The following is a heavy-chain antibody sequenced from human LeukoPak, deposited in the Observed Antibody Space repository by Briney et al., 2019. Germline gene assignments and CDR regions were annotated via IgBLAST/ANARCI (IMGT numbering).Heavy chain of an antibody. J-gene: IGHJ4*02. CDR1: GGSISSYY. V-gene: IGHV4-4*07. CDR2: IYTSGST. CDR3: ARNPYGSGSRTFDY. Sequence: SETLSLTCTVSGGSISSYYWSWIRQPAGKGLEWIGRIYTSGSTNYNPSLKSRVTMSVDTSKNQFSLKLSSVTAADTAVYYCARNPYGSGSRTFDYWGQGTLVTVSS. D-gene: IGHD3-10*01.